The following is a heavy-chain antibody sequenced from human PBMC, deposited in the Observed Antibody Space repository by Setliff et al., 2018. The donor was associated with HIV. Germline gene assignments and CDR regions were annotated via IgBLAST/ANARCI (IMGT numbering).Heavy chain of an antibody. Sequence: ASVKVSCKASGYTFTTNYIHWARQAPGQGLGWMGWINPNSGGTNYAQKFQGRVTMTRDTSIYTAYMELSSLTSEDTAVYYCAVKPSETLYKRFGDLFEGEGRYYHYYYYMDVWGKGTTVTVSS. D-gene: IGHD3-10*01. CDR2: INPNSGGT. CDR1: GYTFTTNY. V-gene: IGHV1-2*02. J-gene: IGHJ6*03. CDR3: AVKPSETLYKRFGDLFEGEGRYYHYYYYMDV.